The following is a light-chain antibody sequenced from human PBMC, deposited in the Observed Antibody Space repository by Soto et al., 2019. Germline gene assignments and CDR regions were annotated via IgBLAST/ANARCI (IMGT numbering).Light chain of an antibody. Sequence: DIVMTQAPDSLAASLGAIVTINCKSSRNLLYNDKNYVAWYQQRPGQAPKLLIYWASTRESEVPVRISGSGSVTEFSLTIRDLQAADAAVYYCQQFYTTPRTFGQGTRVEI. J-gene: IGKJ2*01. CDR3: QQFYTTPRT. V-gene: IGKV4-1*01. CDR2: WAS. CDR1: RNLLYNDKNY.